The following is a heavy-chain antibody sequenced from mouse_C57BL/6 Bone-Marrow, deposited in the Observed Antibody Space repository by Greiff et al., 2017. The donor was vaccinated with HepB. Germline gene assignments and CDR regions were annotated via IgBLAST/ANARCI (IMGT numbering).Heavy chain of an antibody. Sequence: EVKVEESGGGLVKPGGSLKLSCAASGFTFSDYGMHWVRQAPEKGLEWVAYISSGSSTIYYADTVKGPFTISRDNAKNTLFLQMTSLRSEDTAMYYCARRLYYSSSYVASYLYFDVWGTGTTVTVSS. D-gene: IGHD1-1*01. CDR1: GFTFSDYG. CDR2: ISSGSSTI. CDR3: ARRLYYSSSYVASYLYFDV. J-gene: IGHJ1*03. V-gene: IGHV5-17*01.